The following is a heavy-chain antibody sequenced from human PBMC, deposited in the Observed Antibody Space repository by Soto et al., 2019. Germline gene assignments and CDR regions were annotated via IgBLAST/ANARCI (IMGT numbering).Heavy chain of an antibody. Sequence: QVQLVQPGAEVKKPGASVKFSCKASGYIFTNFYIHWVRQAPGQGLEWIGIINPNGGSTNYAQNFQSSVTMTRDTSTSTVYMDLSSLRSEDTAVYYCTRGLASGDYWGQGTLITVSS. CDR3: TRGLASGDY. CDR2: INPNGGST. V-gene: IGHV1-46*03. D-gene: IGHD6-6*01. CDR1: GYIFTNFY. J-gene: IGHJ4*02.